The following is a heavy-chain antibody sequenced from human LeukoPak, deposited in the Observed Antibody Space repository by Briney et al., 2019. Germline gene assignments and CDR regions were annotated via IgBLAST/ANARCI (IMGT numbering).Heavy chain of an antibody. V-gene: IGHV3-23*01. D-gene: IGHD3-10*01. CDR2: ISGSGGST. CDR3: ARAPGSLYYHGMDV. J-gene: IGHJ6*02. Sequence: GGSLRLSCVVSGFTFSSYVMTWVRQAPGKGLEWVSAISGSGGSTYYADSVRGRFTTSRDNSKNTLYLQLNSLRAEDTAVYYCARAPGSLYYHGMDVWGQGTTVTVSS. CDR1: GFTFSSYV.